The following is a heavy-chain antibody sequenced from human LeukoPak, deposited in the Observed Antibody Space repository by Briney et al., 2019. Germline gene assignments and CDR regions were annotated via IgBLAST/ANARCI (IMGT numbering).Heavy chain of an antibody. J-gene: IGHJ6*04. CDR1: GFTFSSYE. D-gene: IGHD6-19*01. V-gene: IGHV3-48*03. Sequence: GGSLRLSCAASGFTFSSYEMNWVRQAPGKGLEWVSYISSSGSTIYYADSVKGRFTISRDNAKNSLYLQMNSLRAEDTAVYYCARVGDGGGWSSDYYGMDVWGKGTTVTVSS. CDR3: ARVGDGGGWSSDYYGMDV. CDR2: ISSSGSTI.